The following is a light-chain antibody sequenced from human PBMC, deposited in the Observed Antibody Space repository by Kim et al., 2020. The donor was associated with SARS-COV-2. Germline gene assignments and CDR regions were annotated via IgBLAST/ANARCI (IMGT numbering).Light chain of an antibody. CDR3: SSYTGSNTVL. V-gene: IGLV2-18*02. J-gene: IGLJ2*01. CDR1: RSDVGIYNR. CDR2: EVS. Sequence: QSVTLSLTEPRSDVGIYNRVSWYQQPPGTAPKVMIYEVSNRPSEVPDRFSGSKSGNTASLTISGLQAEDEADYYCSSYTGSNTVLFGGGTQLTVL.